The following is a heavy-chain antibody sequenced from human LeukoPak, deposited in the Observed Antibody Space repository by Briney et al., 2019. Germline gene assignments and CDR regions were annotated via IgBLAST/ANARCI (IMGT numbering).Heavy chain of an antibody. J-gene: IGHJ4*02. CDR3: ARAFAGFPPDY. D-gene: IGHD1-1*01. CDR1: GFTFRSYS. CDR2: ISSSSNTI. V-gene: IGHV3-48*04. Sequence: GGSLRLSCAVSGFTFRSYSMNWVRQAPGKGLEWVSYISSSSNTIYYADSVKGRFTISRDNAKNPLYLQMNSLRAEDTAVYYCARAFAGFPPDYWGQGTLVTVSS.